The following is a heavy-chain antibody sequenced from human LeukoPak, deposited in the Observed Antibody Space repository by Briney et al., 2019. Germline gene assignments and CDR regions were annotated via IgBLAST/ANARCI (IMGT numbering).Heavy chain of an antibody. CDR1: GGSISSSNHY. D-gene: IGHD3/OR15-3a*01. Sequence: SETLSLTCTVSGGSISSSNHYWGWIRQPPGKGLEWIGHIYYSGSTYHNPSLKSRVAISVDTSRNQFSLKLSSVTVADKAVYYCARGGLGRPDYWGQGTLVTVSS. J-gene: IGHJ4*02. CDR2: IYYSGST. V-gene: IGHV4-39*01. CDR3: ARGGLGRPDY.